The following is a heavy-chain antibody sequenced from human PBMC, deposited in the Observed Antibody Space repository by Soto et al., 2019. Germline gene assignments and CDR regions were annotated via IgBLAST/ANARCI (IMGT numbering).Heavy chain of an antibody. D-gene: IGHD3-10*01. V-gene: IGHV4-61*05. CDR2: IYYSGST. J-gene: IGHJ4*02. Sequence: SETLSLTCAVSGGSISSGGYSWGWIRQPPGKGLEWIGYIYYSGSTNYNPSLKSRVTISVDTSKNQFSLKLNSMTAADTAVYYCARHNYGSGSTYFDYWGQGTLVTVSS. CDR1: GGSISSGGYS. CDR3: ARHNYGSGSTYFDY.